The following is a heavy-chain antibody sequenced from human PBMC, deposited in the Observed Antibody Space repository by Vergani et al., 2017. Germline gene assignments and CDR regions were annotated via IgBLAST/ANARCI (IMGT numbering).Heavy chain of an antibody. CDR2: IYHSGTT. D-gene: IGHD6-13*01. CDR1: GGSISSSNW. V-gene: IGHV4-4*02. CDR3: ARDIAAAGNFDY. Sequence: QVQLQESGPGLVKPSGTLSLTCAVSGGSISSSNWWSWVRQPPGKGLEWIGEIYHSGTTNYNLSLKSRVTISVDKSNNQFSLNLSSVTAADTAVYYCARDIAAAGNFDYGGQGTLVTVSS. J-gene: IGHJ4*02.